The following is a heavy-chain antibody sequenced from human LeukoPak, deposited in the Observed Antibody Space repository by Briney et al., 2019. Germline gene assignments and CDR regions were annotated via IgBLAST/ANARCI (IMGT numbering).Heavy chain of an antibody. CDR1: GFTFSSYS. CDR2: ISSSSSTI. J-gene: IGHJ4*02. Sequence: GGSLRLSCAASGFTFSSYSMNWVRQAPGKGLEWVSYISSSSSTIYYADSVKGRFTISRDNAKNSLYLQMNSLRAEDTAVYYCARDSYDRSGSFDYWGQGTLVTVSS. CDR3: ARDSYDRSGSFDY. V-gene: IGHV3-48*01. D-gene: IGHD3-22*01.